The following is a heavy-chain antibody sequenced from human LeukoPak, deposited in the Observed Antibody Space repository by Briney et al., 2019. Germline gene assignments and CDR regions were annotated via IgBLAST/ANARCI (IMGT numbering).Heavy chain of an antibody. Sequence: GASVKVSCKASGYTFTGYYMHWVRQAPGQGLDWMGCINPNSGGTNYAQKFQGRVTMNRDTSISTAYMELSRLRSDDAAVYYCAEYYYDSSGNSGVAFDIWGQGTMVTVSS. CDR1: GYTFTGYY. CDR2: INPNSGGT. D-gene: IGHD3-22*01. CDR3: AEYYYDSSGNSGVAFDI. V-gene: IGHV1-2*02. J-gene: IGHJ3*02.